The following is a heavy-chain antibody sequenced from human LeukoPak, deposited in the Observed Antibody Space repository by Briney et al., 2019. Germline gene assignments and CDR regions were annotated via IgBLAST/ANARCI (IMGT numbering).Heavy chain of an antibody. CDR2: IIPIFGTA. V-gene: IGHV1-69*06. J-gene: IGHJ4*02. Sequence: SVKVSCKASGYTFTSYGISWVRQAPGQGLEWMGGIIPIFGTANYAQKFQGRVTITADKSTSTAYMELSSLRSEDTAVYYCARAWTAAGHTAGMFDYWGQGTLVTVSS. D-gene: IGHD1-1*01. CDR3: ARAWTAAGHTAGMFDY. CDR1: GYTFTSYG.